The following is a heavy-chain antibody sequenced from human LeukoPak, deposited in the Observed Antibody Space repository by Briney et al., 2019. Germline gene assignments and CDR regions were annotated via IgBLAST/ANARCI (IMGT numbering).Heavy chain of an antibody. CDR2: INPSGGST. J-gene: IGHJ3*02. V-gene: IGHV1-46*01. Sequence: ASVKVSCKASGYTFTGYYMHWVRQAPGQGLEWMGIINPSGGSTSYAQKFQGRVTMTRDMSTSTVYMELSSLRSEDTAVYYCARSLYSSSWSNAFDIWGQGTMVTVSS. CDR1: GYTFTGYY. CDR3: ARSLYSSSWSNAFDI. D-gene: IGHD6-13*01.